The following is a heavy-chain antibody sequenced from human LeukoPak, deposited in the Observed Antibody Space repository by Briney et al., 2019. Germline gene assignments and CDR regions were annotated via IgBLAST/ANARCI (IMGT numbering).Heavy chain of an antibody. CDR2: VGNDEKTK. Sequence: GRSLRLSCVASGFTFTGHSMHWVRQAPGKGLGWVAVVGNDEKTKFYADSLKGRFTVSRDNSKNTVYLQMNSLRDEDMAVYYCAREKQSGGTPFDYWGQGSLVTVSS. CDR1: GFTFTGHS. D-gene: IGHD1-26*01. V-gene: IGHV3-30*04. J-gene: IGHJ4*02. CDR3: AREKQSGGTPFDY.